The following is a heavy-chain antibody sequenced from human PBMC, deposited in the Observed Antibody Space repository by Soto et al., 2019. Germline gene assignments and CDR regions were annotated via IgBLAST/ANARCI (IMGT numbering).Heavy chain of an antibody. CDR3: ARAPDDPWYRFDY. J-gene: IGHJ4*02. D-gene: IGHD6-13*01. V-gene: IGHV3-33*01. CDR2: IWYDGSNK. Sequence: GGSLRLSCAASGFTFSSYGMHWVRQAPGKGLEWVAVIWYDGSNKYYADSVKGRFTISRDNSKNTLYLQMNSLRAEDTAVYYCARAPDDPWYRFDYWGQGTLVTVSS. CDR1: GFTFSSYG.